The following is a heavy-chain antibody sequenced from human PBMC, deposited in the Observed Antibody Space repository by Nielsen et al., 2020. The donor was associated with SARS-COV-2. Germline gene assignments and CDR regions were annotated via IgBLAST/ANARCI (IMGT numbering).Heavy chain of an antibody. CDR2: ISGSGGST. D-gene: IGHD2-2*01. CDR3: AKDQKTLPAAHGPGRFDY. J-gene: IGHJ4*02. Sequence: GGSLRLSCAASGFTFSSFAMSWVRQAPGKGLEWVSAISGSGGSTYYADSVKGRFRNSRDNSKNALYLQMNSLRAEDTAVYYCAKDQKTLPAAHGPGRFDYWGQGTLVTVSS. CDR1: GFTFSSFA. V-gene: IGHV3-23*01.